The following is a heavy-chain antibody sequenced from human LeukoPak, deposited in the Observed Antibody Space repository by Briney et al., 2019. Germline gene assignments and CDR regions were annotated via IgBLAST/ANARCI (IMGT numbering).Heavy chain of an antibody. Sequence: GESLKISCKGSGYSFASCWIGWVRQMPGKGLEWMGIIYPGDSDTRYSPSFQGQVTISADKSISTAYLQWSSLKASDTAMYYCARRGYSYGSPEAYFDYWGQGTLVTVSS. V-gene: IGHV5-51*01. CDR2: IYPGDSDT. J-gene: IGHJ4*02. D-gene: IGHD5-18*01. CDR1: GYSFASCW. CDR3: ARRGYSYGSPEAYFDY.